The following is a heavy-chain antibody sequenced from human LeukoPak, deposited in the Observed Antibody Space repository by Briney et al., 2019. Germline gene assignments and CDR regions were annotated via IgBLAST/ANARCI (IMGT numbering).Heavy chain of an antibody. CDR1: GGSISSYY. Sequence: SETLSLTCTVSGGSISSYYWSWIRQPAGKGLEWIGRIYTSGSTNYNPSLKSRVTMSVDTSKNQFSLKLSSVTAADTAVYYCARGGGLLNYYYYMDVWGKGTTVTISS. CDR2: IYTSGST. CDR3: ARGGGLLNYYYYMDV. J-gene: IGHJ6*03. D-gene: IGHD3-10*01. V-gene: IGHV4-4*07.